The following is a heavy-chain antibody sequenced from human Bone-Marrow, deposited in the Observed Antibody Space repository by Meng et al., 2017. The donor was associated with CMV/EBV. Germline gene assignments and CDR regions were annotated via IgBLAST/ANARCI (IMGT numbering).Heavy chain of an antibody. CDR2: INPSGGST. J-gene: IGHJ6*01. CDR3: ARERITIFGGYGMDV. CDR1: GYTFTSYY. Sequence: ASVKVSCKASGYTFTSYYLHWVRQAPGQGLEWMGIINPSGGSTSYAQKFQGRVTMTRDTSTSTVYMELSSLRSEDTAVYYCARERITIFGGYGMDVWGQGTMVTVSS. D-gene: IGHD3-3*01. V-gene: IGHV1-46*01.